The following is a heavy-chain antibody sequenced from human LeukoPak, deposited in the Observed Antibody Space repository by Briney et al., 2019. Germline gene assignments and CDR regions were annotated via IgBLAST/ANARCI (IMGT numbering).Heavy chain of an antibody. J-gene: IGHJ4*02. CDR1: GYTFTGYY. CDR3: ARALTRYSTAWYGY. V-gene: IGHV1-2*02. Sequence: GASVKVSCKASGYTFTGYYMHWVRRAPGQGLEWMGWLNPYSGGTNYAQKFQGRVTLTRDTSITTAYMDLSSLTSDDTALYYCARALTRYSTAWYGYWGQGTLVTVSS. CDR2: LNPYSGGT. D-gene: IGHD6-19*01.